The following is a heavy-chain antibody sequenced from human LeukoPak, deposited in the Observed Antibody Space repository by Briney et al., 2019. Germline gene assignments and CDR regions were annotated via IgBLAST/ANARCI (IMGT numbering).Heavy chain of an antibody. V-gene: IGHV3-74*01. J-gene: IGHJ4*02. Sequence: QSGGSLRLSCAASGFTFSSFRMHWVRQAPGKGPVWISRINSDGITTTYADSVKGRFTISRDNAKNTLYLQMNSLRPEDTAVYYCARTHYGGAYGDYWGQGTLVTVSS. CDR2: INSDGITT. D-gene: IGHD4/OR15-4a*01. CDR3: ARTHYGGAYGDY. CDR1: GFTFSSFR.